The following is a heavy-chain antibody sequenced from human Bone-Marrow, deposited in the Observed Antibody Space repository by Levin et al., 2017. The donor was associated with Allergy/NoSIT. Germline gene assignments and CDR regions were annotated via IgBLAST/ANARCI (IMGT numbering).Heavy chain of an antibody. CDR2: IKQDGSEK. CDR1: GFTFSSYW. V-gene: IGHV3-7*01. J-gene: IGHJ4*02. CDR3: ARDGDHIVATVDY. D-gene: IGHD5-12*01. Sequence: GESLKISCAASGFTFSSYWMSWVRQAPGKGLEGVANIKQDGSEKYYVDSVKGRFTISRDNAKNSLYLQMNSLRAEDTAVYYCARDGDHIVATVDYWGQGPLVTVSS.